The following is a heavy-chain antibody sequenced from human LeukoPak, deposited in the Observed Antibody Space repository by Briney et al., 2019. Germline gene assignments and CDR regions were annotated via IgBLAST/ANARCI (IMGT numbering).Heavy chain of an antibody. CDR2: INWNGGST. V-gene: IGHV3-20*04. J-gene: IGHJ6*03. CDR1: GFTFSSYW. D-gene: IGHD3-10*01. CDR3: AKDGGYYGSGIYSSNFMDV. Sequence: GGSLRLSCAASGFTFSSYWMHWVRQAPGKGLEWVSGINWNGGSTGYADSVKGRFTISRGNSKNTLYLQMNSLRVEDTAVYYCAKDGGYYGSGIYSSNFMDVWGKGTTVAISS.